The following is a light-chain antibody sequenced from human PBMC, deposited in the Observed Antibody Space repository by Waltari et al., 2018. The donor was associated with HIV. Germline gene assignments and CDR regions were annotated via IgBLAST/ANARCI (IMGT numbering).Light chain of an antibody. CDR2: GNS. V-gene: IGLV1-40*01. CDR3: QSYDSRLHVV. Sequence: QSALTQPPSVSGAPGQRVTISCTGSSSNFGEGYHVHWYPQLPGTAPKLLIHGNSNRPSGVPDRFSGSKSGTSASLAITGLQAEDEADYYCQSYDSRLHVVFGGGTKLTVL. CDR1: SSNFGEGYH. J-gene: IGLJ2*01.